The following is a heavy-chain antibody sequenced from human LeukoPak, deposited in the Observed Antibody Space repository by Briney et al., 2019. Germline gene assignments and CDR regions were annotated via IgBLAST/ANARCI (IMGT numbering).Heavy chain of an antibody. CDR2: INPNSGGT. J-gene: IGHJ4*02. CDR3: ARVRTAGYYDILTGYRVFDY. Sequence: GASVKVSCKASGYTFTGYYMHWVRQAPGQGPEWMGWINPNSGGTNYAQKFQGRVTMTRDTSISTAYMELSRLRSDDTAVYYCARVRTAGYYDILTGYRVFDYWGQGTLVTVSS. CDR1: GYTFTGYY. D-gene: IGHD3-9*01. V-gene: IGHV1-2*02.